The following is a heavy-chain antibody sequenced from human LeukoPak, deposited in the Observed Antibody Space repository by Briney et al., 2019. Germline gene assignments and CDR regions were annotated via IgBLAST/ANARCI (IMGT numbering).Heavy chain of an antibody. J-gene: IGHJ4*02. CDR1: GFTVSSNS. V-gene: IGHV3-53*01. Sequence: PGGTLRLSCTVSGFTVSSNSMSWVRQAPGKGLEWDSFIYSDNTHYSDSVKGRFTISRDNSKSTLYLQMNSLRAEDTAVYYCARRAGAYSHPYDYWGQGTLVTVSS. CDR2: IYSDNT. D-gene: IGHD4/OR15-4a*01. CDR3: ARRAGAYSHPYDY.